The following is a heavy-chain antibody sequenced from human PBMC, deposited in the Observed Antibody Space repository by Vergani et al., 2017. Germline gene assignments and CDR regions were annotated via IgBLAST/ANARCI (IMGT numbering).Heavy chain of an antibody. Sequence: EVQLVESGGGLVQPGGSLRLSCAASGFTFSSYSMNWVRQAPGKGLEWVSYISSSSSTIYYADSVKGRFTISRDNAKNSLYLQMNSLRAEDTAVYYCAKALRYGHYYYGMDVWGQGTTVTVSS. CDR2: ISSSSSTI. D-gene: IGHD3-9*01. J-gene: IGHJ6*02. CDR1: GFTFSSYS. CDR3: AKALRYGHYYYGMDV. V-gene: IGHV3-48*01.